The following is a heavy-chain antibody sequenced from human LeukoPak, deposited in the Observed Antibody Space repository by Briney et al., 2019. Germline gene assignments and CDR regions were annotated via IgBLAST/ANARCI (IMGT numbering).Heavy chain of an antibody. CDR1: GFTFDAYA. CDR3: VKDFAPSGSYPDY. D-gene: IGHD1-26*01. CDR2: ISWNSGSI. V-gene: IGHV3-9*01. J-gene: IGHJ4*02. Sequence: GRSLRLSCAASGFTFDAYAMHWVRQAPGKGLEWVSGISWNSGSIGYADSVKGRFTISRDNAKNSLYLQMNSLRAEDTALYYCVKDFAPSGSYPDYWGQGTLVTVSS.